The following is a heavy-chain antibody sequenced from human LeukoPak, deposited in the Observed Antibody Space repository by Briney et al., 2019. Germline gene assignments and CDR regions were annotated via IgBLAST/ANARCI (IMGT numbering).Heavy chain of an antibody. D-gene: IGHD3-10*01. Sequence: SQTLSPTCTVSGGSISSGSYYWSWIRQPAGKGLEWIGRIYTSGSTNYNPSLKSRVTISVDTSKNQFSLKLSSVTAADTAVYYCARVPLTDGSGSYYKRDIYYYYGMDVWGQGTTVTVSS. CDR3: ARVPLTDGSGSYYKRDIYYYYGMDV. CDR1: GGSISSGSYY. J-gene: IGHJ6*02. CDR2: IYTSGST. V-gene: IGHV4-61*02.